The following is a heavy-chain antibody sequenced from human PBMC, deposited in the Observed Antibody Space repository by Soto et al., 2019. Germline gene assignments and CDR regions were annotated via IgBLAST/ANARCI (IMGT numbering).Heavy chain of an antibody. Sequence: SVPVSCTASRGTLGSDEISWVGPARGQGREWMGALVPIFGTANYAQKFQGRATFTSDESTRTAYMERSSLSSEPTAVYYCARESSSDGYNFSFLDYWGQGTLVTVSS. J-gene: IGHJ4*02. CDR2: LVPIFGTA. V-gene: IGHV1-69*13. CDR1: RGTLGSDE. D-gene: IGHD5-12*01. CDR3: ARESSSDGYNFSFLDY.